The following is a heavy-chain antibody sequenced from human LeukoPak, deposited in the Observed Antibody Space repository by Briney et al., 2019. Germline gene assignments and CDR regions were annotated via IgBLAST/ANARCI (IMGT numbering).Heavy chain of an antibody. CDR3: ARHWAGSSFDY. CDR2: ISSTSSYI. J-gene: IGHJ4*02. CDR1: GFTFSSYS. D-gene: IGHD3-10*01. V-gene: IGHV3-21*01. Sequence: GGSLRLSCAASGFTFSSYSINWVRQAPGKGLEWVSSISSTSSYIYYADSVKGRFTISRDNAKNTVYLQMKSLRAEDTAVYYCARHWAGSSFDYWGQGALVTVSS.